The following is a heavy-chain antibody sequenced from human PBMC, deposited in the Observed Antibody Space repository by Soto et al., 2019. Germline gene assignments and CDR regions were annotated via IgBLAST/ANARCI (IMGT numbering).Heavy chain of an antibody. J-gene: IGHJ4*02. D-gene: IGHD3-22*01. CDR1: GGTFSTYA. Sequence: QVQLVQSGAEVKKLGSSVKVSCKASGGTFSTYAISWVRQAPGQGLEWMGGIIPMFGTAKYAQKFQGRVTITADESTTTAYMELSSLGSDDTAVYYCARLPDYFTRSGYYYGVDYWGQGTLVTVSS. CDR2: IIPMFGTA. CDR3: ARLPDYFTRSGYYYGVDY. V-gene: IGHV1-69*01.